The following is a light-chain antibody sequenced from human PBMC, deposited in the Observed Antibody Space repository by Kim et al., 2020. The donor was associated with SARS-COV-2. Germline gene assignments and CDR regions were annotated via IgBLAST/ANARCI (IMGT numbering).Light chain of an antibody. Sequence: SSELTQDPAASGDLAQTVWINFHGDSLRKNSANWYQQKPGQAPVPVIYGSNFRHSGIPDRFSGSNSENTASLTITGAQAGDEADYYCSSWDSGNNHHVFG. CDR3: SSWDSGNNHHV. CDR2: GSN. J-gene: IGLJ1*01. V-gene: IGLV3-19*01. CDR1: SLRKNS.